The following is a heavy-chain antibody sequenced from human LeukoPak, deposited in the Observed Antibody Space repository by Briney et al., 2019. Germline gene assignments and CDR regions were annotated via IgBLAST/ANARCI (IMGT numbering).Heavy chain of an antibody. CDR3: ARRNEGPADV. CDR2: IYYSGST. D-gene: IGHD1-14*01. CDR1: GGSISSYY. J-gene: IGHJ6*02. V-gene: IGHV4-59*01. Sequence: PSETLSLTCTVSGGSISSYYWSWIRQPPGKGLEWIGYIYYSGSTNYNPSLKSRVTISVDTSKNQFSLKLSSVTAADTAVYYCARRNEGPADVWGQGTTVIVSS.